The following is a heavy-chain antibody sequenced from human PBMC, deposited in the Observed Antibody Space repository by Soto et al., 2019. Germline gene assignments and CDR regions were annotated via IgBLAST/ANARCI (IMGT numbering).Heavy chain of an antibody. CDR3: AAPITGTTRWSFDY. D-gene: IGHD1-7*01. Sequence: GASVKVSCKASGFTFTSSAVQWVRQARGQRLEWIGWIVVGSGNTNYAQKFQERVTITRDMSTSTAYMELSSPRSEDTAVYYCAAPITGTTRWSFDYWGQGTLVTVSS. V-gene: IGHV1-58*01. CDR2: IVVGSGNT. CDR1: GFTFTSSA. J-gene: IGHJ4*02.